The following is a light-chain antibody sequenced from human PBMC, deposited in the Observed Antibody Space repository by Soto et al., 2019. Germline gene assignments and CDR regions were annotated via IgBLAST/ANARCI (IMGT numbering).Light chain of an antibody. Sequence: DIQMTQSPSTLSASAGDRVTITCRASESISGWLAWYQQKPGKAPKLLIYDASTLHSGVPSRVSGSGSGTEFTLTISGLEPDDFATYYCQQYNTYPWTFGQGTKVDIK. CDR1: ESISGW. J-gene: IGKJ1*01. V-gene: IGKV1-5*01. CDR3: QQYNTYPWT. CDR2: DAS.